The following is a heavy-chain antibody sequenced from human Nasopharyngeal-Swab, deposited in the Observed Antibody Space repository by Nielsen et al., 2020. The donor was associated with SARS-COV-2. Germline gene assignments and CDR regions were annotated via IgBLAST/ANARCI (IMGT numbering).Heavy chain of an antibody. D-gene: IGHD1-26*01. Sequence: SETLSLTCTVSGGSISNSYYWGWIRQPPGRGLEWIGSMYYTGPTYYNPSLKSRVTMSVDTSQNQFSLKLSSVTASDTAVYYCAKVVDPYVGATTGYFYYGMDVWGQGTTVTVSS. CDR2: MYYTGPT. CDR3: AKVVDPYVGATTGYFYYGMDV. V-gene: IGHV4-39*01. CDR1: GGSISNSYY. J-gene: IGHJ6*02.